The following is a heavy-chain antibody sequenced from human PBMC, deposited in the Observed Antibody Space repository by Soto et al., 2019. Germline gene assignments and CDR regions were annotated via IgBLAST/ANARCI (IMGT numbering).Heavy chain of an antibody. CDR2: IYYSGST. V-gene: IGHV4-59*01. CDR3: ARGSLSRPHYYGMDV. J-gene: IGHJ6*02. Sequence: PSKTLSLTCTVSGGSISSYYWSWIRQPPGKGLEWIGYIYYSGSTNYNPSLKSRVTISVDTSKNQFSLKLSSVTAADTAVYYCARGSLSRPHYYGMDVWGQGTTVTVSS. CDR1: GGSISSYY.